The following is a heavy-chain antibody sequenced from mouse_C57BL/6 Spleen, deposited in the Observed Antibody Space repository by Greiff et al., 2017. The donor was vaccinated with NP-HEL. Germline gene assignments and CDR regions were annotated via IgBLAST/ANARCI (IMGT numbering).Heavy chain of an antibody. CDR2: IHPNSGST. CDR1: GYTFTSYW. D-gene: IGHD2-4*01. CDR3: ATEPIYYDYAFAY. J-gene: IGHJ3*01. Sequence: VQLQQPGAELVKPGASVKLSCKASGYTFTSYWMHWVKQRPGQGLEWIGMIHPNSGSTNYNEKFKSKATLTVDKSSSTAYMQLSSLTSEDSAVYYCATEPIYYDYAFAYWGQGTLVTVSA. V-gene: IGHV1-64*01.